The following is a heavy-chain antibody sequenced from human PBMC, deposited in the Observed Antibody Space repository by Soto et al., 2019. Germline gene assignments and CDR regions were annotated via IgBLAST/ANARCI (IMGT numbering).Heavy chain of an antibody. J-gene: IGHJ6*03. Sequence: PGGSLILSCAASGFTFSSYWMSWVRQAPGKGLEWVANIKQDGSEKYYVDSVKGRFTISRDNAKNSLYLQMNSLRAEDTAVYYCARGAAGGKYYYYYMDVWGKGTTVTVSS. CDR2: IKQDGSEK. CDR3: ARGAAGGKYYYYYMDV. V-gene: IGHV3-7*01. CDR1: GFTFSSYW. D-gene: IGHD6-13*01.